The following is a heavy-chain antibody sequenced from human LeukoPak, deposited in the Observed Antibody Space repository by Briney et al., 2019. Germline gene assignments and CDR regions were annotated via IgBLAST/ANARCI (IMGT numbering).Heavy chain of an antibody. CDR1: GFPFSDYA. CDR2: ISYDGNNK. J-gene: IGHJ4*02. V-gene: IGHV3-30-3*01. Sequence: PGGSLRLSCAASGFPFSDYAMYWVRQAPGKALEWVAVISYDGNNKYYADSVKGRFTISRDSSKNTLYLQMNSLRTEDTAVYYCARGAPPDYWGRGTLVTVSS. CDR3: ARGAPPDY.